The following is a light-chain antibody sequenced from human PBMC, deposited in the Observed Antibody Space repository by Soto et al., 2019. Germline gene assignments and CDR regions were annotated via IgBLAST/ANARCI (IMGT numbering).Light chain of an antibody. CDR2: ATS. CDR3: QQYYMSPVT. CDR1: QSVSSSY. V-gene: IGKV3-20*01. J-gene: IGKJ1*01. Sequence: EILLTQSPGTLSLSPGERVTLSCRASQSVSSSYLAWYQQKPGQAPRLLIYATSSRATGIPDRFSGSESGTDFTLTISRLEPEDFAVYYCQQYYMSPVTFGQGTKVDIK.